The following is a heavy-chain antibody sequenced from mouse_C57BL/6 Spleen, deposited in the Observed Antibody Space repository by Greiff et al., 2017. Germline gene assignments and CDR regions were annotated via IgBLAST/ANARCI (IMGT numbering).Heavy chain of an antibody. J-gene: IGHJ2*01. CDR3: TRSPITTVSSGFDY. CDR1: GYTFTSYW. CDR2: IAPSASYT. D-gene: IGHD1-1*01. V-gene: IGHV1-69*01. Sequence: QVQLQQPGAELVMPGASVKLSCKASGYTFTSYWMHWVKQRPGQGLEWIGEIAPSASYTNYNQKFKGKSTLTVDKSSSTAYMQLSSLTYEDSAVYYCTRSPITTVSSGFDYWGQGTTLTVSS.